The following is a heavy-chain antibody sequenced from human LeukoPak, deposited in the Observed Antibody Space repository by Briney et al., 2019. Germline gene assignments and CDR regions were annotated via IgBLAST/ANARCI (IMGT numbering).Heavy chain of an antibody. J-gene: IGHJ6*02. D-gene: IGHD2-2*01. CDR2: ISWNSGSI. CDR3: AKDRGSSTSPYYYGMDV. CDR1: GFTFDDYA. Sequence: GGSLRLSCAASGFTFDDYAMHWVRQAPGKGLEWVSGISWNSGSIGYADSVKGRFTISRDNAKNPLYLQMNSLRAEDTALYYCAKDRGSSTSPYYYGMDVWGQGTTVTVSS. V-gene: IGHV3-9*01.